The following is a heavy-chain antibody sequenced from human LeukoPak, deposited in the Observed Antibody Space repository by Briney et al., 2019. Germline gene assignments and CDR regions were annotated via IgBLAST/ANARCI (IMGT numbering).Heavy chain of an antibody. Sequence: GASVKVSCKASGYTFTGYYMHWVRQAPGKGLEWMGGFDPEDGETIYAQKFQGRVTMTEDTSTDTAYMELSSLRSEDTAVYYCATDQPMVRGVIFDYWGQGTLVTVSS. CDR2: FDPEDGET. J-gene: IGHJ4*02. V-gene: IGHV1-24*01. D-gene: IGHD3-10*01. CDR3: ATDQPMVRGVIFDY. CDR1: GYTFTGYY.